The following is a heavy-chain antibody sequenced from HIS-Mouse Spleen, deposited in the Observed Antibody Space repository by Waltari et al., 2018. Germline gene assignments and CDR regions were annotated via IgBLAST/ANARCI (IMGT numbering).Heavy chain of an antibody. D-gene: IGHD6-19*01. CDR2: IIPICGKA. CDR1: GGTFSSYA. J-gene: IGHJ3*02. V-gene: IGHV1-69*01. Sequence: QVQLVQSGAEVKKPGSSVKVSCKASGGTFSSYAISWVRQAPGQGLEWMGGIIPICGKAKYAQKFQGRVTITADESTSTAYMGLSSLRSEDTAVYYCARDPRIAVAGTNAFDIWGQGTMVTVSS. CDR3: ARDPRIAVAGTNAFDI.